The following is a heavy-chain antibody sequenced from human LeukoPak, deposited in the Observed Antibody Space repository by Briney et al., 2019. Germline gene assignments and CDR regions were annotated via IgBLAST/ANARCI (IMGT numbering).Heavy chain of an antibody. D-gene: IGHD6-19*01. CDR1: GYTFTSYG. J-gene: IGHJ3*02. CDR2: ISAYNGNT. Sequence: ASVKVSCKASGYTFTSYGISWVRQAPGQGLEWMGWISAYNGNTNYAQKLRGRVTMTTDTSTSTAYMELRSLRSDDTAVYYCAGGAVAGTASKGGAFDIWGQGTMVTVSS. CDR3: AGGAVAGTASKGGAFDI. V-gene: IGHV1-18*01.